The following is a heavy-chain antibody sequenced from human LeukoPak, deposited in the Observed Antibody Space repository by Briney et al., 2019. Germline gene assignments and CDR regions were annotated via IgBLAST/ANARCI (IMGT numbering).Heavy chain of an antibody. Sequence: GGSLRLSCAASGFTFSRYWMHWVRQVPGKGLVWVSRINRGGSIISYADSVGGRFTISRDNAKNTLYLQMNGLRAEDTAVYYCARNGLGEWELLHVWGQGTLVTVS. J-gene: IGHJ4*02. V-gene: IGHV3-74*01. CDR2: INRGGSII. D-gene: IGHD1-26*01. CDR3: ARNGLGEWELLHV. CDR1: GFTFSRYW.